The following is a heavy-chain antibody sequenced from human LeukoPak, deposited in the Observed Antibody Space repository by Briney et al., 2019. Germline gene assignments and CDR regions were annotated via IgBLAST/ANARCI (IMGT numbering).Heavy chain of an antibody. CDR1: GSTFSSYA. V-gene: IGHV3-23*01. D-gene: IGHD6-19*01. Sequence: GGSLRLSCKASGSTFSSYAMNWVRQAPGKGLEWVSAIGSGGGSTDYADSVQGRFTIYRDNSKSTLYLQMNSLRAEDTAVYYCAKGFLGGTDQYFDSWGQGTLVTVSS. J-gene: IGHJ4*02. CDR2: IGSGGGST. CDR3: AKGFLGGTDQYFDS.